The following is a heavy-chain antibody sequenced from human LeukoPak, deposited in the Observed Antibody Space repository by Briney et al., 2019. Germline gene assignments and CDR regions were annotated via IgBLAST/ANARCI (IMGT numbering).Heavy chain of an antibody. D-gene: IGHD2-2*01. CDR3: AKAPAYYYYGMDV. CDR1: GFTFDDYA. V-gene: IGHV3-9*01. CDR2: ISWNSGSI. J-gene: IGHJ6*02. Sequence: PGGSLRLSCAASGFTFDDYAMHWVRQAPGKGLEWVSGISWNSGSIGYADSVKGRFTISRDNAKNSLYLQMNSLRAEDTALYYCAKAPAYYYYGMDVWGQGTTVTVSS.